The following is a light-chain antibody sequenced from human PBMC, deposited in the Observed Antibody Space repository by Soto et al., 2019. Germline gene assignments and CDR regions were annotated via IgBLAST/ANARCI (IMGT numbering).Light chain of an antibody. CDR1: QGFSPN. CDR3: QQYHNWPLS. Sequence: ERVMTQSPATLSVSPGERATLSCRASQGFSPNLAWYQQKPGQVPRLLSYDTSTRATGIPAMFSGSGSGTEFALSISILQAEEVAVYYFQQYHNWPLSFGGGKTVEIK. V-gene: IGKV3D-15*01. J-gene: IGKJ4*01. CDR2: DTS.